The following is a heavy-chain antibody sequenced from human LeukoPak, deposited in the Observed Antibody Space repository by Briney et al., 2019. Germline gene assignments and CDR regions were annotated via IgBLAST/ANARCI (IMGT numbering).Heavy chain of an antibody. CDR2: INTDGSST. J-gene: IGHJ6*03. D-gene: IGHD2-2*01. V-gene: IGHV3-74*01. Sequence: PGGSLRLSCAASGFTFSSYWMHWVRQAPGKGLVWVSRINTDGSSTSYADSVKGRFTISRDNAKNTLYLQMNSLRAEDTAVYYCARGKIVVVPGDYYYYYMDVWGKGTTVTVSS. CDR3: ARGKIVVVPGDYYYYYMDV. CDR1: GFTFSSYW.